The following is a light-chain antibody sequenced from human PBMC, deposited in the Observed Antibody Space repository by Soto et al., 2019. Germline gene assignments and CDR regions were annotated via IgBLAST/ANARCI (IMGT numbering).Light chain of an antibody. V-gene: IGKV3-15*01. CDR1: QSIGST. Sequence: EIVMTQSPATLSVSPGERATLSCRASQSIGSTLAWYQQKPGQTPRLLIYDASTRATGTPARFSGIGSGTEFTLIIGSLQSEDFAVYYCQHYKTWPLSFGGGTKVDIK. CDR3: QHYKTWPLS. CDR2: DAS. J-gene: IGKJ4*01.